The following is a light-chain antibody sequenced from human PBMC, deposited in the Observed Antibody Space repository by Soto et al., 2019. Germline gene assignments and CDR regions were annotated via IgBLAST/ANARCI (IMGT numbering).Light chain of an antibody. V-gene: IGLV2-14*01. J-gene: IGLJ1*01. CDR3: SSYTGSSTFV. Sequence: QSVLTQPASVSGSPGQSITISCTGTSSDVGGYDYVSWYQQLPGKAPKLLIYDVNNRPSGVSHRFSGSKSGNTASLTISGLQAEDEADYYCSSYTGSSTFVFGTGNQLTVL. CDR1: SSDVGGYDY. CDR2: DVN.